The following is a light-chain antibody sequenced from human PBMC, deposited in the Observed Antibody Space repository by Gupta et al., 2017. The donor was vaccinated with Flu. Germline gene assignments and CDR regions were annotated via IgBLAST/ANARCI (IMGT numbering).Light chain of an antibody. CDR3: SSYALNLYV. CDR2: DVS. V-gene: IGLV2-14*03. Sequence: QSDLTQPASVSGSPGQSITISCTGTSSDVGAYDYVSWYQQYPGKAPKLIIYDVSQQTSGSIRFSGSKSGNTASLTISGLQTDDEADYYCSSYALNLYVFGTGTTVTVL. CDR1: SSDVGAYDY. J-gene: IGLJ1*01.